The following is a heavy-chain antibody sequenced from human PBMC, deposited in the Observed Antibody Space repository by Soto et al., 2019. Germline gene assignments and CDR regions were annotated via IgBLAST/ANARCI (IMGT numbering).Heavy chain of an antibody. CDR2: IWYDGSYK. CDR1: GFTFSRYG. CDR3: ARDRYDSNPPPHWFDP. V-gene: IGHV3-33*01. D-gene: IGHD3-22*01. Sequence: QVQLVESGGGVVQPGRSLRLSCVASGFTFSRYGMHWVRQAPGKGLEWVAVIWYDGSYKYYADSVKGRFTISRDNSKNTLYLQMNSLRAEDTAVYYCARDRYDSNPPPHWFDPWGQGTLVTVSS. J-gene: IGHJ5*02.